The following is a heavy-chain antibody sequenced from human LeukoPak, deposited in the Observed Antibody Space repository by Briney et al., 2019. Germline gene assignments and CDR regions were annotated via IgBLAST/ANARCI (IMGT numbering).Heavy chain of an antibody. Sequence: GGSLRLSCAASGFTFSSYSMNWVRQAPGKGLEWVSYISSSSYTIYYADSVKGRFTISRDNAKNSLYLQVNSLRAEDTAVYYCARDCTNGVCFDYWGQGTLVTVSS. J-gene: IGHJ4*02. CDR3: ARDCTNGVCFDY. D-gene: IGHD2-8*01. CDR1: GFTFSSYS. CDR2: ISSSSYTI. V-gene: IGHV3-48*01.